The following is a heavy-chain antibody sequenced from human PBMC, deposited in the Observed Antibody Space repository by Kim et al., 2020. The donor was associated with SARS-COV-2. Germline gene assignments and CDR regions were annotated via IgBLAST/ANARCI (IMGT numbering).Heavy chain of an antibody. CDR3: ARDSRYYDILTGYYAGGYFDY. D-gene: IGHD3-9*01. J-gene: IGHJ4*02. Sequence: GGSLRLSCAASGFTFSDYYMSWIRQAPGKGLEWVSYISSSSSYTNYADSVKGRFTISRDNAKNSLYLQMNSLRAEDTAVYYCARDSRYYDILTGYYAGGYFDYWGQGTLVTVSS. CDR1: GFTFSDYY. V-gene: IGHV3-11*05. CDR2: ISSSSSYT.